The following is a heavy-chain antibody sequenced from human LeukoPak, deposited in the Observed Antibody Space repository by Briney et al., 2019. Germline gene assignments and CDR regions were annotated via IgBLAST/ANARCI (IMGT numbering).Heavy chain of an antibody. CDR1: GGSISSYY. V-gene: IGHV4-59*01. D-gene: IGHD6-13*01. J-gene: IGHJ6*03. Sequence: SETLSLTCTVSGGSISSYYWSWIRQPPGKGLEWIGYIYYSGSTNYNPSLKSRVTISVDTSKNQFSLKLSSVTAADTAVYYCARPRWSNYYYMDVWGKGTTVTVSS. CDR2: IYYSGST. CDR3: ARPRWSNYYYMDV.